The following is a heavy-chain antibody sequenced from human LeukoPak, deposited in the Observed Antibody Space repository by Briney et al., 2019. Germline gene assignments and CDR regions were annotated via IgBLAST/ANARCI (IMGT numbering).Heavy chain of an antibody. J-gene: IGHJ4*02. CDR1: GYTFTSYY. Sequence: ASVKVSSKASGYTFTSYYMHWVRQAPGQGVEWMGWINTNTGKPTYAQGFPGRFVFSLDTSVSRAYLQISSLKAEDTAVYYCARDLSVGYYYDSSGYYPFDYWGQGTLVTVSS. V-gene: IGHV7-4-1*02. CDR2: INTNTGKP. D-gene: IGHD3-22*01. CDR3: ARDLSVGYYYDSSGYYPFDY.